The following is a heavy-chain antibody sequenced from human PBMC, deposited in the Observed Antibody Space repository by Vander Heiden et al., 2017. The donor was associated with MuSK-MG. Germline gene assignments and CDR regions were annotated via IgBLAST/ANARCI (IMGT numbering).Heavy chain of an antibody. CDR3: AKASSGDFIWFDP. J-gene: IGHJ5*02. Sequence: VQLEQSGAEVKEPGSSVRASCTASGRNFRDPAITWVRQAPGQGLQWPGGIVPRFGNRNYAQKYQGRLTFSADEAATTAYMDLTSLTFEDAALYFCAKASSGDFIWFDPWGHGT. V-gene: IGHV1-69*01. CDR1: GRNFRDPA. D-gene: IGHD2-15*01. CDR2: IVPRFGNR.